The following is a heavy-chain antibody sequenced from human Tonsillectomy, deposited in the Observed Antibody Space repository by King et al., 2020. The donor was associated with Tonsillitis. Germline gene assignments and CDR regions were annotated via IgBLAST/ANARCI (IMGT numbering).Heavy chain of an antibody. D-gene: IGHD3-22*01. CDR3: ARIQAYYDSSGYYFAVFPYWYFDL. CDR1: GFSLSNARMG. Sequence: TLKESGPVLVKPTETLTLTCTVSGFSLSNARMGVSWIRQPPGKALEWLAHIFSNDEKSYSTSLKSRLTISKDTSKSQVVLTMTNMDPVDTATYYCARIQAYYDSSGYYFAVFPYWYFDLWGRGTLVTVSS. J-gene: IGHJ2*01. V-gene: IGHV2-26*01. CDR2: IFSNDEK.